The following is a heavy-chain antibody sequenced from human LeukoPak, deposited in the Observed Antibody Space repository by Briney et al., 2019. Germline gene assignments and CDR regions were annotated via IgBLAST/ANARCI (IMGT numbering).Heavy chain of an antibody. J-gene: IGHJ6*03. V-gene: IGHV4-59*01. CDR1: GGSFSDYY. CDR3: ARANDYYYYYMDV. Sequence: PSETLPLTCAVYGGSFSDYYWSWIRQPPGKGLEWIGYIYYSGSTNYNPSLKSRVTISVDTSKNQFSLKLSSVTAADTAVYYCARANDYYYYYMDVWGKGTTVTVSS. CDR2: IYYSGST.